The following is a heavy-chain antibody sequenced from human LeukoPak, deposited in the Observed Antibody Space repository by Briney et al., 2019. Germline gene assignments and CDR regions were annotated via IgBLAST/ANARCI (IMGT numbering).Heavy chain of an antibody. CDR1: GFTFSSYA. Sequence: GGSLRLSCAASGFTFSSYAMSWVRQAPGKGLEWVSAISGSGGSTYYADSVKGRFTISRDNSKNTLYLQMNSLRAEDTAVYYCAKSPLYDYVWGSYRDRYFDYWGQGTLVTVSS. CDR3: AKSPLYDYVWGSYRDRYFDY. CDR2: ISGSGGST. V-gene: IGHV3-23*01. J-gene: IGHJ4*02. D-gene: IGHD3-16*02.